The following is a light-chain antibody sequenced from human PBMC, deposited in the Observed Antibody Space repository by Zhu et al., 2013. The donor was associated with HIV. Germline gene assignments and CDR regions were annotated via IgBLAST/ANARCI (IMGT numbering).Light chain of an antibody. Sequence: QSVLTQPPSVSAAPRQKVTISCSGTSSNIGINSVSWYQHVPGTPPKLLIYDNNMRASGIPDRFSGSKSGTSATLGIIGLQTGDEADYYCGTWDSSLSAVVFGGGTKLTVL. V-gene: IGLV1-51*01. CDR1: SSNIGINS. CDR2: DNN. J-gene: IGLJ2*01. CDR3: GTWDSSLSAVV.